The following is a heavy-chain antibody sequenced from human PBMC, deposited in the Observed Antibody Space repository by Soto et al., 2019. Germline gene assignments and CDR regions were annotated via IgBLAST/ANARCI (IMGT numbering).Heavy chain of an antibody. CDR3: ARDLGGWPDY. D-gene: IGHD2-15*01. CDR2: VIPLLDIA. J-gene: IGHJ4*02. CDR1: GDPFKNDI. Sequence: SVKVSCKTSGDPFKNDIITWVRQAPGQGLEWMGRVIPLLDIAIYAQKFQGRVTITRDTSASTAYMELSSLRSEDTAVYYCARDLGGWPDYWGRGTLVTVSS. V-gene: IGHV1-69*04.